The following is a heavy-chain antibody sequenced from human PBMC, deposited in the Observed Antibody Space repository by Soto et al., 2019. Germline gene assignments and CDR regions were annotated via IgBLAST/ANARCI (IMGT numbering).Heavy chain of an antibody. V-gene: IGHV3-23*01. CDR1: GFTLNAYA. CDR3: AREIFAAAYAATSAFDL. J-gene: IGHJ4*02. Sequence: GGTLSLSCVAPGFTLNAYAMNWLRQAQGKGPQWVSGVDGSGADKNYGDSVKGRFTISRDNSDNSLYLHMDSLRAEDTGRYFCAREIFAAAYAATSAFDLWGQGTLVTVSA. CDR2: VDGSGADK. D-gene: IGHD2-8*01.